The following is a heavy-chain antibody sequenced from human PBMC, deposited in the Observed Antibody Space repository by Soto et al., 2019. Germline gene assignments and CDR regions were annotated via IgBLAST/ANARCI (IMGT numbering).Heavy chain of an antibody. CDR1: GDSISSGGYS. V-gene: IGHV4-30-2*01. CDR2: IYHSGKA. J-gene: IGHJ3*02. Sequence: QLQLQESGSGLVKPSQTLSLTCAVSGDSISSGGYSWNWIRQPPGKGLEWIGYIYHSGKAYYNPSLKMRVLISVDTSQNQFSLKVTSVTAADTAVYYCAAATQYFFDSNGSPTGPHLAPDIWGLGTMVTVSS. D-gene: IGHD3-22*01. CDR3: AAATQYFFDSNGSPTGPHLAPDI.